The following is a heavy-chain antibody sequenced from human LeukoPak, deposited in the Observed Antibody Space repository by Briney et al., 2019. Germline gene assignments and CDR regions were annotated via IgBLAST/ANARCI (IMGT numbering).Heavy chain of an antibody. CDR3: ARHSSSSYYYYYMDV. CDR2: IYPGDSDT. D-gene: IGHD6-6*01. Sequence: GESLKISWKGSGYSFTSYWNGWVRQMPGKGLEWVGIIYPGDSDTRYSPSFQGQVTISADKSISTAYLQWSSLKASDTAMYYCARHSSSSYYYYYMDVWGKGTTVTVSS. J-gene: IGHJ6*03. CDR1: GYSFTSYW. V-gene: IGHV5-51*01.